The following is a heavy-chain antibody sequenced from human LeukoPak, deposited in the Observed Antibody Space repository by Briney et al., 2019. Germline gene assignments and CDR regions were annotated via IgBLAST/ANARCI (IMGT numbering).Heavy chain of an antibody. D-gene: IGHD6-19*01. CDR1: GGSFSGYY. V-gene: IGHV4-34*01. Sequence: TPSETLSPTCAVYGGSFSGYYWGWIRQPPGKGLEWIGEINHSGSTNYNPSLKSRVTISVDTSKNQFSLKLSSVTAADTAVYYCARLVIAVGKYYFDYWGQGTLVTVSS. CDR2: INHSGST. CDR3: ARLVIAVGKYYFDY. J-gene: IGHJ4*02.